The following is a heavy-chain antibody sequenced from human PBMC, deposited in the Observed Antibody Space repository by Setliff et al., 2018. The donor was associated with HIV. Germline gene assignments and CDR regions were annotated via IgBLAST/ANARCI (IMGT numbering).Heavy chain of an antibody. CDR1: GYIFSTSG. CDR3: ARDAPGNTEAAPDY. V-gene: IGHV1-18*01. D-gene: IGHD6-6*01. CDR2: INIKNGNT. J-gene: IGHJ4*02. Sequence: ASVKVSCKASGYIFSTSGISWARQAPGQGLEWMGWINIKNGNTNYEQKLQGRVTMTTDTSTSTAYMELRSLRSDDTAVYYCARDAPGNTEAAPDYWGQGTLVTVSS.